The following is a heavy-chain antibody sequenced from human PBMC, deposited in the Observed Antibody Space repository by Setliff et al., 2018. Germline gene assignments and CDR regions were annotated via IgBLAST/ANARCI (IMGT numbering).Heavy chain of an antibody. CDR1: GGSISSYY. Sequence: PSETLSLTCTVSGGSISSYYWSWIRQPPGKGLEWIGYIYYSGSTNYNPSLKSRVAISVDTSKNQFSLKLSSVTAADTAVYYCARDRGRGWFGGMDVWGQGTTVTVSS. D-gene: IGHD3-10*01. J-gene: IGHJ6*02. V-gene: IGHV4-59*01. CDR2: IYYSGST. CDR3: ARDRGRGWFGGMDV.